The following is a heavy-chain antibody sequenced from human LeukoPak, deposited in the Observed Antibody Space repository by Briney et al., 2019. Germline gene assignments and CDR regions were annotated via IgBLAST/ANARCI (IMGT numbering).Heavy chain of an antibody. CDR1: GFMFTTYW. V-gene: IGHV3-7*04. CDR3: ARARYCTSTRCFAYNYYMDV. J-gene: IGHJ6*03. Sequence: TGGSLRLSCAASGFMFTTYWMSWVRQAPGKGLEWVASIKPDGSEKYYVDSVKGRITISRDNAKNSLYLHMKSLRAEDTALYYCARARYCTSTRCFAYNYYMDVWGKGTTVTVSS. D-gene: IGHD2-2*01. CDR2: IKPDGSEK.